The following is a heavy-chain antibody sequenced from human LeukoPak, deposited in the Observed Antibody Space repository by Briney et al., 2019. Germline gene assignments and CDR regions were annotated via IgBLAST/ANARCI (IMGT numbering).Heavy chain of an antibody. J-gene: IGHJ5*02. D-gene: IGHD2/OR15-2a*01. Sequence: SETLSLTCTVSDDSITMYYWTWIRQPPGKGLEWIGYVDHTGSTKFNPSLNGRVSISRDTSKNLFSLELSSVTAADTAVYYCARGNKSSLFWLDPWGQGTLVTVSS. CDR2: VDHTGST. CDR1: DDSITMYY. V-gene: IGHV4-59*08. CDR3: ARGNKSSLFWLDP.